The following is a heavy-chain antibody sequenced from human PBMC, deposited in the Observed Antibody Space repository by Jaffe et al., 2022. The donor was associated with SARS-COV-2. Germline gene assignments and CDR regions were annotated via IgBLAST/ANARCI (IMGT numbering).Heavy chain of an antibody. Sequence: QVQLVESGGGVVQPGRSLRLSCAASGFTFSSYGMHWVRQAPGKGLEWVAVISYDGSNKYYADSVKGRFTISRDNSKNTLYLQMNSLRAEDTAVYYCAKEYGGGFDYWGQGTLVTVSS. J-gene: IGHJ4*02. D-gene: IGHD3-16*01. CDR1: GFTFSSYG. CDR3: AKEYGGGFDY. CDR2: ISYDGSNK. V-gene: IGHV3-30*18.